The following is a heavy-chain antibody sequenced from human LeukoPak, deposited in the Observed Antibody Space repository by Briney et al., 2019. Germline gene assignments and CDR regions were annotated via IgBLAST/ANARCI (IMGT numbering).Heavy chain of an antibody. CDR1: GYSFTSYW. CDR3: ARLDTIRYYYDSSGPLDY. Sequence: GESLKISCKGSGYSFTSYWIGWVRQMPGKGLEWMGIIYPGDSDTRYSPSFQGQVTISADKSISTAYLQWSSLKASDTAMYYCARLDTIRYYYDSSGPLDYWGQGTLVTVSS. D-gene: IGHD3-22*01. V-gene: IGHV5-51*01. J-gene: IGHJ4*02. CDR2: IYPGDSDT.